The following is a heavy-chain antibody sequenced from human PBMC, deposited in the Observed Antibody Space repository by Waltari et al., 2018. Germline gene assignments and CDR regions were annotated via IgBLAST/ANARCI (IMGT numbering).Heavy chain of an antibody. D-gene: IGHD6-13*01. CDR1: GYTFTDYY. V-gene: IGHV1-69-2*01. Sequence: EVQLVQSGAEVKKPGATVKISCKVSGYTFTDYYMHWVQQAPGKGLEWMGLVDPEDVETRYAEKFQGRVTITAATSTDTAYMELSSLRSEDTAVYYCANWAHPSAASAFDIWGQGTMVTVSS. J-gene: IGHJ3*02. CDR2: VDPEDVET. CDR3: ANWAHPSAASAFDI.